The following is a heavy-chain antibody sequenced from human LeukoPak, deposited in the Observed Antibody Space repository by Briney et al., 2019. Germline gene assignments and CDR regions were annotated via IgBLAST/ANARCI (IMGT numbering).Heavy chain of an antibody. CDR1: GFTFSSYA. D-gene: IGHD3-10*01. V-gene: IGHV3-23*01. Sequence: GGSLRLSCAASGFTFSSYAMSWVRQAPGTGLEWVSAISGSGGSTYYADSVKGRFTISRDNSKNTLYLQMNSLRAEDTAVYYCAKDGWRFGDPGKYWFDPWGQGTLVTVSS. CDR3: AKDGWRFGDPGKYWFDP. J-gene: IGHJ5*02. CDR2: ISGSGGST.